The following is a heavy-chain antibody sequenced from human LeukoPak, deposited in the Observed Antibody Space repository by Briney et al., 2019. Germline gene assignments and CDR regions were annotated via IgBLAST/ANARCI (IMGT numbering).Heavy chain of an antibody. CDR2: IYHRGST. D-gene: IGHD6-13*01. V-gene: IGHV4-30-2*04. CDR3: ARGGYSSSWYYFDY. J-gene: IGHJ4*02. Sequence: IYHRGSTYYNPSLKSRVTISVDTSKNQFSLKLSSVTAADTAVYYCARGGYSSSWYYFDYWGQGTLVTVSS.